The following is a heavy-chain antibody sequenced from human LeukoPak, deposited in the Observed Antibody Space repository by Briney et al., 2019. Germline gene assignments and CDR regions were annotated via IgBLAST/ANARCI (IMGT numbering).Heavy chain of an antibody. Sequence: AASVKVSCKASGYTFTRYYMHWVRQAPGQGVEWMGCINPNSGGTNYAQKFQGRVPMTRDTSISTAYMELSRLGSDDTAVYYCAGYDILTGGFDYWGQGTLVTVSS. V-gene: IGHV1-2*02. CDR3: AGYDILTGGFDY. CDR2: INPNSGGT. D-gene: IGHD3-9*01. CDR1: GYTFTRYY. J-gene: IGHJ4*02.